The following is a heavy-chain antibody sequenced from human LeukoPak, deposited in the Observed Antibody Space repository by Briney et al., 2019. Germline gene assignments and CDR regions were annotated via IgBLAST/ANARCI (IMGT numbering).Heavy chain of an antibody. V-gene: IGHV3-30-3*01. Sequence: GGSLRLSCAASGFTFSSYAMHWVRQAPGKGLEWVAVISYDGSNRYYADSVKGRFTISRDNSKNTLYLQMNSLRAEDTAVYYCAREKGSYYGGYHAFDIWGQGTMVTVSS. CDR3: AREKGSYYGGYHAFDI. CDR2: ISYDGSNR. CDR1: GFTFSSYA. D-gene: IGHD4-23*01. J-gene: IGHJ3*02.